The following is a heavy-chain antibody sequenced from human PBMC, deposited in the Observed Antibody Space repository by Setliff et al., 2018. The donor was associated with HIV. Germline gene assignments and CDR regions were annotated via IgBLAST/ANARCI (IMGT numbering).Heavy chain of an antibody. V-gene: IGHV4-38-2*01. J-gene: IGHJ4*02. Sequence: SETLSLTCAVSGYSISSGCYWGWIRQPPGKGLEWIGRIYTSGPRYNPSLENRVTISVDTSKSQFFLMLSSVTAADTAVYYCTRASSDIPGVDSNYFDDWGQGTLVTVSS. CDR2: IYTSGP. D-gene: IGHD2-2*01. CDR3: TRASSDIPGVDSNYFDD. CDR1: GYSISSGCY.